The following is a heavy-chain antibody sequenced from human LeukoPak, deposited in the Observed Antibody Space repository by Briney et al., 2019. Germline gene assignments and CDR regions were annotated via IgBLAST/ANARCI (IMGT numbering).Heavy chain of an antibody. V-gene: IGHV4-31*03. D-gene: IGHD6-6*01. CDR1: GGSLSSGDYY. J-gene: IGHJ4*02. CDR3: ARVNIAARPPGSFDY. Sequence: SQTLSLTCTFSGGSLSSGDYYWSWIRQHPGEGLEWIGYIYYSGSTYCNPSLKSRVTISVDTSKNQFSLKLSSVTAADTAVYYCARVNIAARPPGSFDYWGQGTLVTVSS. CDR2: IYYSGST.